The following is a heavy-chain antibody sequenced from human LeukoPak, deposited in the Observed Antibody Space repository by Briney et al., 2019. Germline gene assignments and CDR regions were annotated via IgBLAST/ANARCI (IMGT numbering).Heavy chain of an antibody. V-gene: IGHV3-9*01. J-gene: IGHJ4*02. Sequence: GGSLRLSCAASRFTFDDYAMHGVRQAPGKGLEWVSGISWNSGSIGYADSVKGRFTISRDNAKNSLYLQMNSLRAEDTALYYCAKDRGNLYSSSWYYFDYWGQGTLVTVSS. CDR2: ISWNSGSI. CDR1: RFTFDDYA. CDR3: AKDRGNLYSSSWYYFDY. D-gene: IGHD6-13*01.